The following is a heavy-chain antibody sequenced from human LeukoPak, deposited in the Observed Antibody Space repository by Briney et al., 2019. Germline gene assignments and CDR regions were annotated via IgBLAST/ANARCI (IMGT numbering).Heavy chain of an antibody. Sequence: SGGSLRLSCAASQFTFSNYWMSWVRQAPGKGLEWVAHIKRDGSQEQYVGSVKGRFTISRDNAKNSLYLQMSGLRVEDTAVYYCARGQTTFVVWGQGILVTVSS. V-gene: IGHV3-7*01. D-gene: IGHD2/OR15-2a*01. CDR2: IKRDGSQE. CDR3: ARGQTTFVV. J-gene: IGHJ4*02. CDR1: QFTFSNYW.